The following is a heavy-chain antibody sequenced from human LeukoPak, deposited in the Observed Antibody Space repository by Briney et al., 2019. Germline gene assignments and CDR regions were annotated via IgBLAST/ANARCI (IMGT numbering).Heavy chain of an antibody. CDR1: GFTFSTFA. D-gene: IGHD3-9*01. J-gene: IGHJ3*02. V-gene: IGHV3-30-3*01. CDR3: AREMRLPHNEILIDRRAFDI. Sequence: SGGSLRLSCAASGFTFSTFALHWVRQAPGKGLEWVALISHNAHFKYYADSVKGRFTVSRDTSKNMLHLQMDSLRTEETALYYCAREMRLPHNEILIDRRAFDIWGQGTMVTVSS. CDR2: ISHNAHFK.